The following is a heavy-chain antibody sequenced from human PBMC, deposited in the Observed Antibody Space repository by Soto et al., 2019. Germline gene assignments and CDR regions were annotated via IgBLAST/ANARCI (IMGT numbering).Heavy chain of an antibody. Sequence: QLQLRESGPGLVQPSWTLSLTCDVSGDSLTNNHWWSWVRQAPGKGLEWIGAIWHTGRPNYNPSLKSRVAISIDKSKNQFALKLSSVTAADTAVYYCVRDSRTGCSSINCYMHWGQGTLVTVSS. CDR1: GDSLTNNHW. CDR2: IWHTGRP. CDR3: VRDSRTGCSSINCYMH. V-gene: IGHV4-4*02. D-gene: IGHD2-15*01. J-gene: IGHJ4*02.